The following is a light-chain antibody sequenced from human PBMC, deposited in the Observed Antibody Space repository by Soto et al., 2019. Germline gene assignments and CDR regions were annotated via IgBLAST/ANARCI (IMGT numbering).Light chain of an antibody. J-gene: IGKJ4*01. CDR2: AAS. V-gene: IGKV1-39*01. CDR3: QQLNTYPVT. CDR1: QNIGTH. Sequence: DIQMTQSPSSLSAAVGDRVTITCRASQNIGTHLNWYQKKPGRAPKLLISAASTLQSGVPSRFSGSGSGTDFTLSISSLQPEDFATYYCQQLNTYPVTFGGGTKVDIK.